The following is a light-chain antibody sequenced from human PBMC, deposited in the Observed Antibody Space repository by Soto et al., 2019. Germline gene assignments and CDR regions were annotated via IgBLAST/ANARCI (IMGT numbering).Light chain of an antibody. CDR3: QQYHTYWT. V-gene: IGKV1-5*03. CDR2: KAS. Sequence: DIQMTQSPSTLSASIGDRVTITCRASQSISSWLAWYQQKPGKAPKLLIYKASILESGVPSRFSGSGSGTAFSLTISCVLSEDFAYYYCQQYHTYWTFAQGTKVEIK. J-gene: IGKJ1*01. CDR1: QSISSW.